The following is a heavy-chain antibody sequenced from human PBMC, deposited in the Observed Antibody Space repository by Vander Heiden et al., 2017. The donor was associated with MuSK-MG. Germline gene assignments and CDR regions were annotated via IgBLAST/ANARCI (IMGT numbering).Heavy chain of an antibody. CDR1: GNTFTSYY. CDR3: ARDQVAGGNDY. D-gene: IGHD6-19*01. J-gene: IGHJ4*02. CDR2: INPSGGST. Sequence: QVQLVQSGAEVKKPGASVTVPCKASGNTFTSYYMHWVRQARGQGLEWKGIINPSGGSTSYAQKFQGRVTMTRDTSTSTVYMELSSLRSEDTAVYYCARDQVAGGNDYWGQGTLVTVSS. V-gene: IGHV1-46*03.